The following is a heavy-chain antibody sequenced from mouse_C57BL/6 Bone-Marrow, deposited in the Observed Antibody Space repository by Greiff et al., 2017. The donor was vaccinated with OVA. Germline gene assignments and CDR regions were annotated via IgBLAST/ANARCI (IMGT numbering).Heavy chain of an antibody. Sequence: VQLKESGGDLVKPGGSLKLSCAASGFTFSSYGMSWVRQTPDKRLEWVATISSGGSYTYYPDSVKGRFTISRDNAKNTLYLQMSSLKSEDTAMYYCARQLSLRRFAYWGQGTRVTVSA. CDR1: GFTFSSYG. CDR3: ARQLSLRRFAY. CDR2: ISSGGSYT. D-gene: IGHD3-2*02. J-gene: IGHJ3*01. V-gene: IGHV5-6*01.